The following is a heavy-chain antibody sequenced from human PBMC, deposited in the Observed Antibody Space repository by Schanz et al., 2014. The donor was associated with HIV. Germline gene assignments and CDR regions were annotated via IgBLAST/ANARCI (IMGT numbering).Heavy chain of an antibody. CDR3: ARASVTDCLDY. Sequence: EVRLLESGGGLVQPGRSLRLSCIASGFTFSSYAMNWVRQPPGKGLEWVSGMTWNRRRIGYGDAVKGRFTISRDDAKSSLFLQMNSLRAEDTAVYYCARASVTDCLDYWGQGTLVTVSS. CDR1: GFTFSSYA. D-gene: IGHD2-21*02. J-gene: IGHJ4*02. V-gene: IGHV3-48*04. CDR2: MTWNRRRI.